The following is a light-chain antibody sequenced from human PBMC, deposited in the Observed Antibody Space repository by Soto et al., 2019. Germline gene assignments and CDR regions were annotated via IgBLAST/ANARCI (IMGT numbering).Light chain of an antibody. J-gene: IGKJ1*01. CDR3: QQYGSSTWS. V-gene: IGKV3-20*01. CDR1: QSVSGTY. Sequence: EIVLTQSPGTLSLSPGERATLSCRASQSVSGTYLAWYHQKPGQAPRLLIYGASSRATGIPDRFSGSGSGTDFTLTISRLEPEDFAVYYCQQYGSSTWSFGPGTKVEIK. CDR2: GAS.